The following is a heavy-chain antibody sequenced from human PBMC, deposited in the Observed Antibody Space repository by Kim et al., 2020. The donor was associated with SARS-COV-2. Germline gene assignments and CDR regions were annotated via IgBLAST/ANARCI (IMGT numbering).Heavy chain of an antibody. CDR3: ARLGCWGI. CDR2: INHSGST. V-gene: IGHV4-34*01. CDR1: GGSFSGYY. J-gene: IGHJ4*02. D-gene: IGHD3-16*01. Sequence: SETLSLTCAVYGGSFSGYYWSWIRQPPGKGLEWIGEINHSGSTNYNPSLKSRVTISVDTSKNQFSLKLSSVTAADTAVYYCARLGCWGIWGQGTLVTVSS.